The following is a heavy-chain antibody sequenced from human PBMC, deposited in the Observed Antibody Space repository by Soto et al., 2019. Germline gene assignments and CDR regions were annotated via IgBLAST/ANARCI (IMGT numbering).Heavy chain of an antibody. Sequence: SVEVGCQASGEPLVTLDSNGVRPAAGQGIEWMGWMNPYNGNAGYAQKFQGRVTMNRNTSTSTAYMELSSLTSDDSAVYFCARRQAGSGPKDFDSWAQRTLVTVSS. CDR1: GEPLVTLD. V-gene: IGHV1-8*01. CDR2: MNPYNGNA. D-gene: IGHD3-10*01. J-gene: IGHJ4*02. CDR3: ARRQAGSGPKDFDS.